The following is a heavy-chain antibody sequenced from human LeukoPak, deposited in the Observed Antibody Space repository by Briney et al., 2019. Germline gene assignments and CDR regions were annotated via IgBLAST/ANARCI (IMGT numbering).Heavy chain of an antibody. D-gene: IGHD1-26*01. V-gene: IGHV3-9*03. J-gene: IGHJ4*02. Sequence: GRSLRLSCAASGFTFDDYAMHWVRQAPGKGLEWVSGISWNSGSIGYADSMKGRFTISRDNAKNSLYLQMNSLRAEDMALYYCAKARYSGSYAGDFDYWGQGTLVTVSS. CDR1: GFTFDDYA. CDR3: AKARYSGSYAGDFDY. CDR2: ISWNSGSI.